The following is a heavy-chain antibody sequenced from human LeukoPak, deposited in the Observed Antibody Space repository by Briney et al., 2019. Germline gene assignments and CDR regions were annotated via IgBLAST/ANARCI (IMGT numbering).Heavy chain of an antibody. Sequence: GGSLRLSCAASGFTFSTYDMHWVRQAPGKGLEWVSAISGSGGSTYYADSVKGRFTISRDNSKNTLYLQMNSLRAEDTAVYYCAKSVAAAGSDPTDYWGQGTLVTVSS. J-gene: IGHJ4*02. V-gene: IGHV3-23*01. CDR3: AKSVAAAGSDPTDY. CDR2: ISGSGGST. D-gene: IGHD6-13*01. CDR1: GFTFSTYD.